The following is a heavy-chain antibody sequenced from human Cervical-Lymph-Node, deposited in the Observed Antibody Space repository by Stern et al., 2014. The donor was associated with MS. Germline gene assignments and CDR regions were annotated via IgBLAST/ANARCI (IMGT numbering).Heavy chain of an antibody. Sequence: EVQLVESGPEVKRPGESLKISCQASGYTFTSYWIGWVRQMPGKGLEWIAIIFPGGSDIRYSPSFQGQVTISADKSSTTPYLQCKNLKPRAPAIYYCARQRYFDYWGQGTLVTVSS. CDR2: IFPGGSDI. J-gene: IGHJ4*02. V-gene: IGHV5-51*01. CDR3: ARQRYFDY. CDR1: GYTFTSYW.